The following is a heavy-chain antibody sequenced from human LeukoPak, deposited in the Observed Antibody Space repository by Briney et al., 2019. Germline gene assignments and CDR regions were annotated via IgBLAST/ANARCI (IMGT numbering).Heavy chain of an antibody. V-gene: IGHV3-64D*06. CDR1: GFTFSSYA. Sequence: GGSLRLSCSASGFTFSSYAMHCLRQAPGKGLEYVSAISSNGGSTYYADSVKGRFTISRDNSKNTLYLQMSSLRAEDTAVYYCVKDGPGSGNPFDYWGQGTLVTVSS. D-gene: IGHD3-10*01. CDR2: ISSNGGST. J-gene: IGHJ4*02. CDR3: VKDGPGSGNPFDY.